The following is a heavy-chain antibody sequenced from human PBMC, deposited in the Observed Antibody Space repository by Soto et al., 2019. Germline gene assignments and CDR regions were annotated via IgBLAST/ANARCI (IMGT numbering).Heavy chain of an antibody. CDR2: IWYDGSNK. D-gene: IGHD5-18*01. CDR3: GRDLTLQLWTIPYDYYYYGMDV. CDR1: GFTFSSYG. V-gene: IGHV3-33*01. J-gene: IGHJ6*02. Sequence: QVQLVESGGGVVQPGRSLRLSCAASGFTFSSYGMHWVRQAPGKGLEWVAVIWYDGSNKYYADSVKGRFTISRDNSKNTRYLQMNSLRAEDTDVYYCGRDLTLQLWTIPYDYYYYGMDVWGQGTTVTVSS.